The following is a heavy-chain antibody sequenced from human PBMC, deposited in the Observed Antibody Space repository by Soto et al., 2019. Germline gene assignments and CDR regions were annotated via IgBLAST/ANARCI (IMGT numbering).Heavy chain of an antibody. J-gene: IGHJ4*02. V-gene: IGHV3-23*01. D-gene: IGHD3-16*02. Sequence: GGSLRLSCGASGFTFSSYAMSWVRQAPGKGLEWVSGISGSGGRTYYASSVKGRFTISRDNSKNPLSLQMNSLRGEDTALYYCAKALTPRPGAGELPSVDDWGRGTLVTVSS. CDR1: GFTFSSYA. CDR3: AKALTPRPGAGELPSVDD. CDR2: ISGSGGRT.